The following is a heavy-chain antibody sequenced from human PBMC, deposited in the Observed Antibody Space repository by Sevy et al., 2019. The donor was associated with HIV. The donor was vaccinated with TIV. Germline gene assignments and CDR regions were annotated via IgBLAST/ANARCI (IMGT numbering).Heavy chain of an antibody. D-gene: IGHD3-22*01. CDR2: ISGRGDDT. V-gene: IGHV3-23*01. Sequence: GGSLRLSCEVSGITVSSYAMNWVRQAPGKGLEWVSAISGRGDDTYYADSVKGRFTISRDNSKNTLFLQMNSLRAEDTAVYYCAKDLIVVVGDAFDIWGQRTMVTVSS. CDR1: GITVSSYA. CDR3: AKDLIVVVGDAFDI. J-gene: IGHJ3*02.